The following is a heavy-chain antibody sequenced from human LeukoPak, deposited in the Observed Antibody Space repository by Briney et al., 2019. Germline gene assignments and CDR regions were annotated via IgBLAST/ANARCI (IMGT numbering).Heavy chain of an antibody. CDR2: INHSGST. CDR1: GGSFSGYY. V-gene: IGHV4-34*01. Sequence: PSETLSLTCAVYGGSFSGYYWSWIRQPPGKGLEWIGEINHSGSTNYNPSLKSRVTISVDTSKNQFSLKLSSVTAADTAVYYCARGLWSVRTYYYYYRMDVWGQGTTVTVSS. D-gene: IGHD1-14*01. J-gene: IGHJ6*02. CDR3: ARGLWSVRTYYYYYRMDV.